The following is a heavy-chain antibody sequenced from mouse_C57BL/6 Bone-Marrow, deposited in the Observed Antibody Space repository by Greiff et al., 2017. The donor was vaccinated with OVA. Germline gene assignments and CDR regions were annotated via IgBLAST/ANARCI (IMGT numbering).Heavy chain of an antibody. CDR2: INPNNGGT. V-gene: IGHV1-18*01. J-gene: IGHJ4*01. D-gene: IGHD1-1*01. Sequence: EVQLQQSGPELVKPGASVKIPCKASGYTFTDYNMDWVKQSHGKSLEWIGDINPNNGGTIYNQKFKGKATLTVDKSSSTAYMELRSLTSEDTAVYYCARGLNYGSSGAMDYWGQGTSVTVSS. CDR3: ARGLNYGSSGAMDY. CDR1: GYTFTDYN.